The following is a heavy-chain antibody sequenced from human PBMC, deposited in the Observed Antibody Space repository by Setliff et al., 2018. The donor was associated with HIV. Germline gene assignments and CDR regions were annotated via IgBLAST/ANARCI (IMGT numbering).Heavy chain of an antibody. CDR1: GYTFSMYT. D-gene: IGHD6-13*01. V-gene: IGHV1-3*04. J-gene: IGHJ5*02. Sequence: GASVKVSCKTSGYTFSMYTMYWVRQAPGQRLEWMGRINTVNGNTKYSQNFQGRVTMTRDTSTTTAYMELRSLRSDDTAVYYCARATGAADLWGQGTKVTVSS. CDR3: ARATGAADL. CDR2: INTVNGNT.